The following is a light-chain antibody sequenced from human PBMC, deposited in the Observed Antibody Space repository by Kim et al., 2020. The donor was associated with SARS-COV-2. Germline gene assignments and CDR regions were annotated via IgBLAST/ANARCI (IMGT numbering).Light chain of an antibody. V-gene: IGLV2-11*01. CDR1: SSDVGGYGY. J-gene: IGLJ1*01. CDR2: DVN. Sequence: QSALTQPRSVSGSPGQSVTISCTGTSSDVGGYGYVSWHQQHPGKAPKLMIYDVNKRPSGVPDRFSGSKSGNTASLTISGLQADDEADYYCCSFAGSYSYVFGTGTKVTVL. CDR3: CSFAGSYSYV.